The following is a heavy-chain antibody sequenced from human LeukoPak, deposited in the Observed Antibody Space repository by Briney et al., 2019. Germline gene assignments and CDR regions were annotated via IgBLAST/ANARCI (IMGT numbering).Heavy chain of an antibody. D-gene: IGHD1-1*01. CDR3: ARGPTISETGYFDF. J-gene: IGHJ4*03. Sequence: SETLSLTCAVYGGSFSRYYWSWIRQSPGKGLEWIAEIDHSGDTNYNPSVKSRVTISVDTSKNQFSLKVRSLSAADTAVYYCARGPTISETGYFDFWGQGTLVTVSS. CDR1: GGSFSRYY. CDR2: IDHSGDT. V-gene: IGHV4-34*01.